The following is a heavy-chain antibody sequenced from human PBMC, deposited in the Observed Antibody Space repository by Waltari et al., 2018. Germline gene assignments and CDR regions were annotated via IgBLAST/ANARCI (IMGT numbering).Heavy chain of an antibody. CDR3: AKLFAYYYDSSGYCDY. J-gene: IGHJ4*02. Sequence: EVQLLESGGGLVQSGGSLRLSCAASGFTFSSYAMSWVRQAPGKGLEWVSAISGSGGSTYYADSVKGRFTISRDNSKNTLYLQMNSLRAEDTAVYYCAKLFAYYYDSSGYCDYWGQGTLVTVSS. CDR1: GFTFSSYA. CDR2: ISGSGGST. D-gene: IGHD3-22*01. V-gene: IGHV3-23*01.